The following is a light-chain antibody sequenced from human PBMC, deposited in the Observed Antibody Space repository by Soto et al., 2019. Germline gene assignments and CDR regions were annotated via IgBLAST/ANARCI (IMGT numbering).Light chain of an antibody. V-gene: IGLV1-40*01. CDR1: SSNIGAGYD. CDR3: QSSDSSLSGYV. CDR2: GNS. J-gene: IGLJ1*01. Sequence: QAVVTQPPSVSGAPGQRVTISCTGSSSNIGAGYDVHWYQQLPGAAPKLLIYGNSNRPSGVPDRFSGSKSGTSASLAITGLQAEDEADYYCQSSDSSLSGYVFGTATKLTVL.